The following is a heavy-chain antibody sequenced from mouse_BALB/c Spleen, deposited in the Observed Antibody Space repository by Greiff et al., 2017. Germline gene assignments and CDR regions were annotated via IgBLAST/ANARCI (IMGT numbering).Heavy chain of an antibody. D-gene: IGHD1-1*01. Sequence: EVKLEESGGGLVKPGGSLKLSCAASGFAFSSYDMSWVRQTPEKRLEWVAYISSGGGSTYYPDTVKGRFTISRDNAKNTLYLQMSSLKSEDTAMYYCARHYYGSSRWYFDVWGAGTTVTVSS. CDR3: ARHYYGSSRWYFDV. V-gene: IGHV5-12-1*01. CDR1: GFAFSSYD. J-gene: IGHJ1*01. CDR2: ISSGGGST.